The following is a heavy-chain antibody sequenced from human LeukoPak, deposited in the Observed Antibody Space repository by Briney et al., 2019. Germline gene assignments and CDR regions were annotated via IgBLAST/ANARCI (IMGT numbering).Heavy chain of an antibody. CDR3: ARADRLHGGPYLIGP. Sequence: ATVKVSCKTSGYSFTDYYMHWVRQAPGQGLEWMGWINPNSGGTSSAQKFQGRVTMTRDTSISTVYMEVSWLTSDDTAIYYCARADRLHGGPYLIGPWGQGTLVTVSS. CDR1: GYSFTDYY. CDR2: INPNSGGT. V-gene: IGHV1-2*02. J-gene: IGHJ5*02. D-gene: IGHD2-21*01.